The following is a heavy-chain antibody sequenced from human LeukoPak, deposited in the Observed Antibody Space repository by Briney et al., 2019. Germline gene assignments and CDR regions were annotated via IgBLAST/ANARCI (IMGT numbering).Heavy chain of an antibody. D-gene: IGHD1-26*01. CDR2: ISTSSSSK. Sequence: GGSLRLSCAASGFTFSSYAMSWVRQVPGKGLEWVSSISTSSSSKYYADSVKGRFTISRDNAKNSLDLQMNSLRAEDTAVYYCARWEDLFLIDFWGQGTLVTVSS. J-gene: IGHJ4*02. CDR1: GFTFSSYA. CDR3: ARWEDLFLIDF. V-gene: IGHV3-21*01.